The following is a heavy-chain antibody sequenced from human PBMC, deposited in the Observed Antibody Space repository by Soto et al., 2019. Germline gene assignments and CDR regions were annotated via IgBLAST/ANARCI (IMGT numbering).Heavy chain of an antibody. CDR2: ISYDGSNK. D-gene: IGHD3-10*01. Sequence: GGSLRLSCAASGLTFSSYGMHWVRQAPGKGLEWVAVISYDGSNKYYADSVKGRFTISRDNSKNTLYLQMNSLRAEDTAVYYCAKDFKYYGSGSYFWCDYWGQGTLVTVSS. V-gene: IGHV3-30*18. CDR1: GLTFSSYG. CDR3: AKDFKYYGSGSYFWCDY. J-gene: IGHJ4*02.